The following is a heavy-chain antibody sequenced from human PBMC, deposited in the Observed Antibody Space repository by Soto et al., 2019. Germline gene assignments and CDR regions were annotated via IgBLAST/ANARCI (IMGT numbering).Heavy chain of an antibody. D-gene: IGHD3-3*01. CDR1: GFTFSNAW. J-gene: IGHJ3*02. CDR3: TRGRTYYDFWSGYLWGAFDI. Sequence: EVQLVESGGGLVKPGGSLRLSCAASGFTFSNAWMSWVRQAPGKGLEWVGRIKSKTDGGTTDYAEPVKGRFTISRDDSKNTLYLQMNSLKTEDTAVYYCTRGRTYYDFWSGYLWGAFDIWGQGTMVTVSS. V-gene: IGHV3-15*01. CDR2: IKSKTDGGTT.